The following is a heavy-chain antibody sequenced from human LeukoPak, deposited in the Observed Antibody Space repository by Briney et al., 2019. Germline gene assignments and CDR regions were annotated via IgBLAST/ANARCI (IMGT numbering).Heavy chain of an antibody. V-gene: IGHV1-2*02. D-gene: IGHD3-22*01. CDR3: ARVQRVSMIVVVITPHDAFDI. J-gene: IGHJ3*02. Sequence: ASVTVSFKASGYTFTGYYMHWVRQAPGQGLEWMGWINPNSGGTNYAQKFQGRVTMTRDTSISTAYMELSRLRSDDTAVYYCARVQRVSMIVVVITPHDAFDIWGQGTMVTVSS. CDR1: GYTFTGYY. CDR2: INPNSGGT.